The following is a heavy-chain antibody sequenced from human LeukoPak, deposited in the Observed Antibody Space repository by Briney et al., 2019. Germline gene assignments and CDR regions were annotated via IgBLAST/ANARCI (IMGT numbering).Heavy chain of an antibody. J-gene: IGHJ5*02. V-gene: IGHV4-59*08. CDR2: ISYSGST. Sequence: SETLSLTCTVSGDSIRSYDWNWLRQSPGKGLEWIGYISYSGSTNYNPSLKSRVTISVDTSKNQFSLRLSSVTAAGTAVYYCARRSYYGSGTYKWFDPWGQGTLVTVSS. CDR1: GDSIRSYD. D-gene: IGHD3-10*01. CDR3: ARRSYYGSGTYKWFDP.